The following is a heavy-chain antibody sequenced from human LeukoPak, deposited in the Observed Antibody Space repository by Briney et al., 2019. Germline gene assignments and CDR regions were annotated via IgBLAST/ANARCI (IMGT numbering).Heavy chain of an antibody. J-gene: IGHJ5*02. D-gene: IGHD4-17*01. CDR2: INHSGST. CDR1: GGSISSSSYY. V-gene: IGHV4-39*07. Sequence: SETLSLTCTVSGGSISSSSYYWGWIRQPPGKGLEWIGEINHSGSTNYDPSLKSRVTISVDTSKNQFSLKLSSVTAADTAVYYCARGPAPLLTVSETNWFDPWGQGTLVTVSS. CDR3: ARGPAPLLTVSETNWFDP.